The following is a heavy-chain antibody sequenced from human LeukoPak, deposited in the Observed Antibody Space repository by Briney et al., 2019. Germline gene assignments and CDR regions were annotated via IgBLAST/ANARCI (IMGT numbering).Heavy chain of an antibody. V-gene: IGHV3-66*01. J-gene: IGHJ5*02. D-gene: IGHD1-26*01. CDR3: AKGGGGRYYYDNNWFDP. CDR1: GFTVSSNY. Sequence: GGSLRLSCAASGFTVSSNYMSWVRQAPGKGLEWVSVIYSGGSTYYADSVKGRFTISRDNSKNTLYLQMNSLRAEDTAVYYCAKGGGGRYYYDNNWFDPWGQGTLVTVSS. CDR2: IYSGGST.